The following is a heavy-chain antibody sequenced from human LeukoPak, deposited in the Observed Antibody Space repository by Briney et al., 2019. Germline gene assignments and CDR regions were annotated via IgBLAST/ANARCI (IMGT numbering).Heavy chain of an antibody. Sequence: PSETLSLTCTVSGGSISSYYWSWIRQPAGKGLEWIGRIYTSGSTNYNPSLKSRVTMSVDTSKNRFSLKLSSVTAADTAVYYCARESRRSTVTTYSGYFDYWGQGTLVTVSS. CDR2: IYTSGST. V-gene: IGHV4-4*07. CDR1: GGSISSYY. J-gene: IGHJ4*02. D-gene: IGHD4-17*01. CDR3: ARESRRSTVTTYSGYFDY.